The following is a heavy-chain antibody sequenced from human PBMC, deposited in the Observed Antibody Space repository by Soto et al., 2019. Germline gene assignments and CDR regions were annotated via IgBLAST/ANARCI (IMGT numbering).Heavy chain of an antibody. J-gene: IGHJ3*02. CDR3: ARSHTGDSAFRAFDI. CDR1: QFSFSNYW. Sequence: LVQSGGGLVPPGESLTVSCAPSQFSFSNYWMNWVRQAPGKALEWVANIKKDESETDYVDSVRVRFTIFRDNAKNLLYLQMRRLRVEDTAVYYCARSHTGDSAFRAFDIWGQGTVVTV. D-gene: IGHD2-21*02. V-gene: IGHV3-7*03. CDR2: IKKDESET.